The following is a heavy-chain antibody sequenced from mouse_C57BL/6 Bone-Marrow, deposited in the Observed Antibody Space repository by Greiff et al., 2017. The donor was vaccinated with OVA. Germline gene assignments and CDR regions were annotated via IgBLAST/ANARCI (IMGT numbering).Heavy chain of an antibody. Sequence: VKLVESGPGLVQPSQSLSITCTVSGFSLTSYGVHWVRQPPGKGLEWLGVIWSGGSTDYNAAFISRLSISKDNSKSQVFFKMNSLQADDTAIYYCAKEGLLDYYAMDYWGQGTSVTVSS. D-gene: IGHD2-3*01. CDR1: GFSLTSYG. J-gene: IGHJ4*01. CDR3: AKEGLLDYYAMDY. V-gene: IGHV2-4*01. CDR2: IWSGGST.